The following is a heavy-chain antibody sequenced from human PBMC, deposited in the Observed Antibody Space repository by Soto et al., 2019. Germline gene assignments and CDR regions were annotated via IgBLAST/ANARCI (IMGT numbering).Heavy chain of an antibody. CDR2: TYYRSKWYN. V-gene: IGHV6-1*01. J-gene: IGHJ6*02. CDR3: ARMPAAGTDYYYGMDV. D-gene: IGHD6-13*01. Sequence: PLLLLQSQTLSLTCAISGDSVSSNSAAWNWIRQSPSRGLEWLGRTYYRSKWYNDYAVSVKSRITINPDTSKNQFSLQLNSVTPEDTAVYYCARMPAAGTDYYYGMDVWGQGTTVTVSS. CDR1: GDSVSSNSAA.